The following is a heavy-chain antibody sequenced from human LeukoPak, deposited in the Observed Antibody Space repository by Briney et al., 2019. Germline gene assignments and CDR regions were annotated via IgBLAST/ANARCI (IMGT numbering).Heavy chain of an antibody. CDR3: AREASTVTIPPDY. CDR1: GYTFTRYY. Sequence: ASVKVSCKASGYTFTRYYMHWVRQAPGQGLEWMGWINPNSGGTNYAQKFQGRVTMTRDTSISTAYMGLSRLRSDDTAVYYCAREASTVTIPPDYWGQGTLVTVSS. V-gene: IGHV1-2*02. D-gene: IGHD4-17*01. J-gene: IGHJ4*02. CDR2: INPNSGGT.